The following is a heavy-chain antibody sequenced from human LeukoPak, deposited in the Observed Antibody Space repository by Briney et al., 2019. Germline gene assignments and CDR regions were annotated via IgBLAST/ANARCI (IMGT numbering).Heavy chain of an antibody. CDR3: AKDQEGYGGNPNWYFDL. CDR2: IRYGGSDK. V-gene: IGHV3-30*02. J-gene: IGHJ2*01. Sequence: GGSLRLSCAASGFTFSGYGMHWVRQAPGKGLQWVASIRYGGSDKYYADSVKGRFTISRDNSKNTLYLQMNSLRAEDTAVYYCAKDQEGYGGNPNWYFDLWGRGTLVTVSS. D-gene: IGHD4-23*01. CDR1: GFTFSGYG.